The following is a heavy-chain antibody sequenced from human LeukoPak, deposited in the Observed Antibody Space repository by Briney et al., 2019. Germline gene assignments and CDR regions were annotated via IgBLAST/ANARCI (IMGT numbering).Heavy chain of an antibody. Sequence: ASVKVSCKASGYTFTSYGISWVRQAPGQGLEWMGWISAYNGNTNYAQKLQGRVTMTRDTSTSTVYMELSSLRSEDTAVYYCARDPIAAAGFFDYWGQGTLVTVSS. CDR1: GYTFTSYG. J-gene: IGHJ4*02. CDR2: ISAYNGNT. CDR3: ARDPIAAAGFFDY. V-gene: IGHV1-18*01. D-gene: IGHD6-13*01.